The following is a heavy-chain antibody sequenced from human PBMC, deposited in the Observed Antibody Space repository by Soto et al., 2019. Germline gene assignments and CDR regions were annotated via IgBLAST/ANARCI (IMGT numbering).Heavy chain of an antibody. CDR1: GGSISSSSYY. Sequence: SETLSLTCTVSGGSISSSSYYWGWIRQPPGKGLEWIGSIYYSGSTYYNPSLKSRVTISVDTSKNQFSLKLGSVTAADTAVYYCARMPRKYCSGGSCYSGGPFDYWGQGTLVTVSS. CDR2: IYYSGST. D-gene: IGHD2-15*01. J-gene: IGHJ4*02. V-gene: IGHV4-39*01. CDR3: ARMPRKYCSGGSCYSGGPFDY.